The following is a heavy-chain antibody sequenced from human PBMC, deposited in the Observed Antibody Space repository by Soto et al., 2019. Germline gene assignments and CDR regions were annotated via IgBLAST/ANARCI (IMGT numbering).Heavy chain of an antibody. Sequence: VGSLRLSCVASGFSFSDDSMNWFRQAPGNGLQWVSYISSSSDNTYYADSVKGRFTVSRDNAKNALFLQMNSLRDDDTATYYCARLPKGSLVTAWGQGARVTVSS. V-gene: IGHV3-48*02. D-gene: IGHD2-21*02. CDR3: ARLPKGSLVTA. CDR1: GFSFSDDS. CDR2: ISSSSDNT. J-gene: IGHJ4*02.